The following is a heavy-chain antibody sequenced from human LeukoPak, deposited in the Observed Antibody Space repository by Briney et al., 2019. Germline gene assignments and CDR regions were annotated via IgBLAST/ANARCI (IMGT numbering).Heavy chain of an antibody. Sequence: PGGSLRLPCAAAGFTFSSYGMHWVRQAPGKGLEWVAFIRYDGSNKYYADSVKGRFTISRDNSKNTLYLQMNSLRAEDTAVYYCAKKQQAGTGWNYMDVWGTGTTVTVSS. D-gene: IGHD1-1*01. CDR1: GFTFSSYG. CDR3: AKKQQAGTGWNYMDV. J-gene: IGHJ6*03. CDR2: IRYDGSNK. V-gene: IGHV3-30*02.